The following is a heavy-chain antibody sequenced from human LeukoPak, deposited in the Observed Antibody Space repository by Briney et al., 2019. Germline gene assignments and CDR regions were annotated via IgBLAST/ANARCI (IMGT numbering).Heavy chain of an antibody. CDR1: GFTFSSYS. D-gene: IGHD2-2*01. CDR2: ISSTSNTI. Sequence: PGGSLRLSCVASGFTFSSYSVNWVCQAPGKGLEWVSYISSTSNTIYYADSVKGRFTISRNNAKNSLYLQMNTLRAEDTAVFYCARAVAYCSSTGCYANFYFDYWGQGALVTVSS. CDR3: ARAVAYCSSTGCYANFYFDY. V-gene: IGHV3-48*01. J-gene: IGHJ4*02.